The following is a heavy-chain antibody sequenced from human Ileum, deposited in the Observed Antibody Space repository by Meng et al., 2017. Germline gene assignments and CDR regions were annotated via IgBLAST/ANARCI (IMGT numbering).Heavy chain of an antibody. CDR2: IYWDNDK. CDR1: GFSLSTSGVG. J-gene: IGHJ4*02. CDR3: AHRGEQHDY. Sequence: QITLKESGPTLLTPTQTLTLTCTFSGFSLSTSGVGVAWIRQTPGKALEWLAVIYWDNDKRYSPSLRSRLTITKDTSKNQVVLTMTNMDPVDTAAYYCAHRGEQHDYWGQGTLVTVSS. V-gene: IGHV2-5*02. D-gene: IGHD6-13*01.